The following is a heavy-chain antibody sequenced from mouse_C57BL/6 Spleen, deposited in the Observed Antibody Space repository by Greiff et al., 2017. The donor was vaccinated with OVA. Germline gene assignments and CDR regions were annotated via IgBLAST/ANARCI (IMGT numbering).Heavy chain of an antibody. D-gene: IGHD1-1*01. CDR3: ARDAGITTVVAPFAY. Sequence: EVKLVESGGGLVQSGRSLRLSCATSGFTFSDFYMEWVRQAPGKGLEWIAASRNKANDYTTEYSASVKGRFIVSRDTSQSILYLQMNALRAEDTAIYYCARDAGITTVVAPFAYWGQGTLVTVSA. CDR1: GFTFSDFY. J-gene: IGHJ3*01. V-gene: IGHV7-1*01. CDR2: SRNKANDYTT.